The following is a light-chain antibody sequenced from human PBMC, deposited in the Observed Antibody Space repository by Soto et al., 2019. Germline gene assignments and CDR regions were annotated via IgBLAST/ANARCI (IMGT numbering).Light chain of an antibody. V-gene: IGKV3-11*01. CDR1: QSVSNF. Sequence: EIVLTHSPATLSLSPWDTATLSCRASQSVSNFLGWYQQKPGQAPRLLIYDASNRAAGIPARFSGSGSGTDFTLTISSLQSEDFAVYYCQHYNYWPYTFGQGTKVDIK. CDR2: DAS. J-gene: IGKJ2*01. CDR3: QHYNYWPYT.